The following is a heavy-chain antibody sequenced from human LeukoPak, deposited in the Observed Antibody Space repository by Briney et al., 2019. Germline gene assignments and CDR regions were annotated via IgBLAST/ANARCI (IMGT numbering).Heavy chain of an antibody. V-gene: IGHV1-18*01. CDR3: ARDPAMTTVTTSWFDP. CDR1: GYTFTSYG. D-gene: IGHD4-11*01. Sequence: ASVKVSCKASGYTFTSYGICWVRQAPGQGLEWMGWISAYNGNTNYAQKLQGRVTMTTDTSTSTAYMELRSLRSDDTAVYYCARDPAMTTVTTSWFDPWGQGTLVTVSS. CDR2: ISAYNGNT. J-gene: IGHJ5*02.